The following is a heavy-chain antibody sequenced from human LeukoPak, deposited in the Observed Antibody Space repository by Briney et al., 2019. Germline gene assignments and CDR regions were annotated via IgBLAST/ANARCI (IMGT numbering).Heavy chain of an antibody. CDR2: INHSGST. D-gene: IGHD1-1*01. J-gene: IGHJ4*02. CDR1: GGSFSGYY. CDR3: ANGYNWNDPFDH. Sequence: PSETLSPTCAVYGGSFSGYYWSWIRQPPGKGLEWIGEINHSGSTNYNPSLKSGVTISVDTSKNQFSLKLSSVTAADTAVYYCANGYNWNDPFDHWVQGTLVPVS. V-gene: IGHV4-34*01.